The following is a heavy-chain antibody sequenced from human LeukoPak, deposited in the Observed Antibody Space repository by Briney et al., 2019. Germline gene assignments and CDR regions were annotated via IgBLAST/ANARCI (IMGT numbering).Heavy chain of an antibody. CDR2: IYSGGST. CDR1: GFTFSAYA. V-gene: IGHV3-66*01. D-gene: IGHD3-3*01. Sequence: GGSLRLSCEASGFTFSAYAMTWVRQAPGKGLEWVSVIYSGGSTYYADSVKGRFTISRDNSKNTLYLQMNSLRAEDTAVYYCARDLLEWYFDYWGQGTLVTVSS. CDR3: ARDLLEWYFDY. J-gene: IGHJ4*02.